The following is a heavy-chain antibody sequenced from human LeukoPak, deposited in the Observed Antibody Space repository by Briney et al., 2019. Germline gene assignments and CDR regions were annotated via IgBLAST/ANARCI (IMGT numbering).Heavy chain of an antibody. J-gene: IGHJ4*02. CDR2: IKQDGSEK. Sequence: PGGSLRLSCAASGFTFSSYWMSWVRQAPGKGLEWVANIKQDGSEKYYVDSVKGRFTIPRDNAKNSLYLQMNSLRAEDTAVYYCARDPDYGDYVNYFDYWGQGTLVTVSS. V-gene: IGHV3-7*01. D-gene: IGHD4-17*01. CDR3: ARDPDYGDYVNYFDY. CDR1: GFTFSSYW.